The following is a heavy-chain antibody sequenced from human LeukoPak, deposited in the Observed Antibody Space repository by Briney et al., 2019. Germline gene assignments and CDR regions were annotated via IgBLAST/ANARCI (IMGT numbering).Heavy chain of an antibody. D-gene: IGHD3-3*01. V-gene: IGHV4-39*07. CDR3: ARTYYDFWSGDYYYYMDV. Sequence: SETLSLTCTVSGGSISSSSYYWGWIRQPPGKGLEWIGSIYYSGSTYYNPSLKSRVTISVDTSKNQFSPKLSSVTAADTAVYYCARTYYDFWSGDYYYYMDVWGKGTTVTVSS. J-gene: IGHJ6*03. CDR2: IYYSGST. CDR1: GGSISSSSYY.